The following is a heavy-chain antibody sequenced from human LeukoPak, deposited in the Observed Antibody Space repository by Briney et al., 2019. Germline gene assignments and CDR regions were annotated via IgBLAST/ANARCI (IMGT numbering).Heavy chain of an antibody. CDR3: ARGGIVATIPDFDY. CDR2: IYYSGST. CDR1: GGSISSYY. Sequence: SETLSLTCTVSGGSISSYYRSWIRQPQGKGLEWIGYIYYSGSTNYNPSLKSRVTISVDTSKNQFSLRLSSVTAADTAVYYCARGGIVATIPDFDYWGQGPLVTVSS. V-gene: IGHV4-59*01. J-gene: IGHJ4*02. D-gene: IGHD5-12*01.